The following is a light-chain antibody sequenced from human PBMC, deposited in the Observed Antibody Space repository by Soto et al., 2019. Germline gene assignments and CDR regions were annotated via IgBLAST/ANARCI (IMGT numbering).Light chain of an antibody. V-gene: IGKV3-11*01. CDR2: DAS. Sequence: PGERATLSCSASQSVSSYLAWYQQKPGQAPRLLIYDASNRATGIPARFSGSGSGTDFTLTISSLEPEDFAVYYCQQRSNCQGPLTFGEGTKVDIK. J-gene: IGKJ4*01. CDR3: QQRSNCQGPLT. CDR1: QSVSSY.